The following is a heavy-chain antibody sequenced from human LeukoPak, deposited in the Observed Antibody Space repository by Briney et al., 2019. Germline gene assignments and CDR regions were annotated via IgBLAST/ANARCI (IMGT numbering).Heavy chain of an antibody. CDR3: ARKLLWFGQRDAFDI. V-gene: IGHV4-39*01. CDR2: LYYSGNT. D-gene: IGHD3-10*01. J-gene: IGHJ3*02. Sequence: RSSETLSLTCTVSGGSISSSRYYGGWIRQPPGKGLEWIGSLYYSGNTYYNPSLKSRVTISVDTSKNQFSLKLSSVTAADTAVYYCARKLLWFGQRDAFDIWGQGTMVTVSS. CDR1: GGSISSSRYY.